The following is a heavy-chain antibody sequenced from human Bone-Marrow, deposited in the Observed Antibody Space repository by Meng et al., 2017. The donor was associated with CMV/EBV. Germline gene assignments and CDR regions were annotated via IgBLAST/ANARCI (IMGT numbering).Heavy chain of an antibody. CDR1: GGSISSYY. D-gene: IGHD6-19*01. J-gene: IGHJ4*02. Sequence: SETLSLTCTVSGGSISSYYWSWIRQPPGKGLEWLGEVSHSGSTNYNPSLKSRVSISVDTAKNQFSLKLNSVTAADTAVYFCARTSRGWTYSDYWGQGALVTVSS. V-gene: IGHV4-34*01. CDR3: ARTSRGWTYSDY. CDR2: VSHSGST.